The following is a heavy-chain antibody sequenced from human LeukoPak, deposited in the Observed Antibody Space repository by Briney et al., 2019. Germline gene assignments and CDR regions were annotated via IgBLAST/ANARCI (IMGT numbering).Heavy chain of an antibody. D-gene: IGHD1-26*01. Sequence: GGSLRLSCVTSGFPFSTYSMNWVRQAPGKGLEWLSYITSTSDTIYHADSVEGRFTISRDNAKNSLYLQMNSLRAEDTAVYYCASFPWDLRPTWGQGTLVSVAS. CDR1: GFPFSTYS. J-gene: IGHJ4*02. V-gene: IGHV3-48*01. CDR2: ITSTSDTI. CDR3: ASFPWDLRPT.